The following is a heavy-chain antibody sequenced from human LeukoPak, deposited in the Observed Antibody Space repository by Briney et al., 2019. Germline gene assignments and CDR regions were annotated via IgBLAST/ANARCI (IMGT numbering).Heavy chain of an antibody. CDR1: GGSISSYH. V-gene: IGHV4-59*08. CDR3: AGALAAAGSRGWFDP. Sequence: SETLSLTCSVSGGSISSYHWYWIRQPPGKGLEWIGYIYYSGTTNYNRSLQSRVTISIDTSKNHFTLKVSSVTAADTAMYYCAGALAAAGSRGWFDPWGQGTLVTVSS. J-gene: IGHJ5*02. CDR2: IYYSGTT. D-gene: IGHD6-13*01.